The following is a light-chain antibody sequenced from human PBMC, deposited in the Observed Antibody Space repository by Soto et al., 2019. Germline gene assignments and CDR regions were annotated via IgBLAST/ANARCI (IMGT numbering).Light chain of an antibody. CDR3: ATWDDSLV. V-gene: IGLV3-21*02. Sequence: SYELTQPPSVSVAPGQTARITCGGNNIGIKSVHWYQQKPGQAPVLVVYDDSDRPSGIPERFSGSKSGTSASLAISGLRSEDEADYYCATWDDSLVFGGGTKLTVL. CDR2: DDS. J-gene: IGLJ2*01. CDR1: NIGIKS.